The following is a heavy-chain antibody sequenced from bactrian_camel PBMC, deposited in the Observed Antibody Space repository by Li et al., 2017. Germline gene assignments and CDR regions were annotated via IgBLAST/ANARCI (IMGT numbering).Heavy chain of an antibody. CDR2: ISAGGGFI. CDR1: GSTFSNYA. Sequence: DVQLVESGGGLVQPGGSLRLSCVASGSTFSNYAMSWVRQAPGKGLEWVSLISAGGGFIYYIDSVKGRFTISRDNAKNTVYLQLNSLKTGDTAVYFCAAPRILSYYRDTLDPTDFGIWGQGTQVTVS. D-gene: IGHD4*01. J-gene: IGHJ6*01. CDR3: AAPRILSYYRDTLDPTDFGI. V-gene: IGHV3S35*01.